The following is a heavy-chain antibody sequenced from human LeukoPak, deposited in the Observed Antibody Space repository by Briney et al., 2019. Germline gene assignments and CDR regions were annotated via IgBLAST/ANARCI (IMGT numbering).Heavy chain of an antibody. CDR3: ARVRKYYYDSSGYLDY. CDR1: GYTFTGYY. Sequence: AASVKVSCTASGYTFTGYYMHWVRQAPGQGLEWMGWINPNSGGTNYAQKFQGRVTMTRDTSISTAYMELSRLRSDDTAVYYCARVRKYYYDSSGYLDYWGQGTLVTVSS. D-gene: IGHD3-22*01. CDR2: INPNSGGT. J-gene: IGHJ4*02. V-gene: IGHV1-2*02.